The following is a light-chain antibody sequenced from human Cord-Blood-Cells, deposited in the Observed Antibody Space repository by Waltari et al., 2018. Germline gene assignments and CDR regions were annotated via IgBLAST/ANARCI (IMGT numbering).Light chain of an antibody. CDR1: SSDVGGYNY. V-gene: IGLV2-14*01. Sequence: QSALTQPAPVSGSPGQSITIPCTGTSSDVGGYNYVSWYQQHPGKAPKLMIYDVSKQPSGVSNRFSGSKSGNTASLTISGLQAEDEADYYCSSYTSSSTYVFGTGTKVTVL. CDR2: DVS. CDR3: SSYTSSSTYV. J-gene: IGLJ1*01.